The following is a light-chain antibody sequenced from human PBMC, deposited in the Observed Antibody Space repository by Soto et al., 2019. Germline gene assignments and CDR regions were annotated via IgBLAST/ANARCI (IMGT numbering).Light chain of an antibody. V-gene: IGKV1-39*01. CDR1: QSISNY. Sequence: DLQMTQSPSSLSASVGDRVTITCRASQSISNYLNWYQQKPWKAPKLLIYAASSMQSGVPSRFSGSGSETDFTVTISSLQPDDSATYYCQQSFSPLWTFGQGTKVEV. CDR3: QQSFSPLWT. CDR2: AAS. J-gene: IGKJ1*01.